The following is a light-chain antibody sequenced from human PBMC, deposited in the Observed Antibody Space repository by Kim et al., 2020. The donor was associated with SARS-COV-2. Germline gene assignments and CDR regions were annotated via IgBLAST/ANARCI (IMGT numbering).Light chain of an antibody. CDR2: DVT. CDR1: SSDVGGHDS. V-gene: IGLV2-14*04. CDR3: SSFTSSKTYV. J-gene: IGLJ1*01. Sequence: GQSITVSCTGTSSDVGGHDSVSWYQQPADKAPKLMIYDVTKRPSGVSSRFSASKSGNTAFLTISGLQAEDEADYYCSSFTSSKTYVFGMGTKVTVL.